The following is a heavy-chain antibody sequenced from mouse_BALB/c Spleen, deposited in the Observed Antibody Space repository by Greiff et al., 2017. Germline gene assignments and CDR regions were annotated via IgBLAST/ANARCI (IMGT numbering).Heavy chain of an antibody. CDR2: ISYSGST. CDR3: ARSSGYSWFAY. CDR1: GYSITSDYA. V-gene: IGHV3-2*02. D-gene: IGHD3-1*01. J-gene: IGHJ3*01. Sequence: VQLQQSGPGLVKPSQSLSLTCTVTGYSITSDYAWNWIRQFPGNKLEWMGYISYSGSTSYNPSLKSRISITRDTSKNQFFLQLNSVTTEDTATYYCARSSGYSWFAYWGQGTLVTVSA.